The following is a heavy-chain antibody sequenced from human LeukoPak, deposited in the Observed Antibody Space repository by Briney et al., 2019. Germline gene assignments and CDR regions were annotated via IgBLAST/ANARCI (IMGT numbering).Heavy chain of an antibody. D-gene: IGHD5-18*01. CDR2: ISGSGGST. V-gene: IGHV3-23*01. CDR1: GFTFSSFA. Sequence: SGGSLRLSCAASGFTFSSFAMSWVRQAPGKGLEWVSAISGSGGSTLYADSVKGRFTISRDNSKNTLYLQMNSLRAEDTAVYYCAKDVGGYSYGHGFDYWGQGTLVTVSS. CDR3: AKDVGGYSYGHGFDY. J-gene: IGHJ4*02.